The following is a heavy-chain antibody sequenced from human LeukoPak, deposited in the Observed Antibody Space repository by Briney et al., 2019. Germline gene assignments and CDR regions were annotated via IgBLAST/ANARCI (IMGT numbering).Heavy chain of an antibody. V-gene: IGHV4-31*03. Sequence: PSQTLSLTCTVSGGSISSGGYYWSWIRQHPGKGLEWIGYIYYSGSTYYNPSLKSRVTISVDTSKNQFSLKLSSVTAADTAVYYCAKTPYCSGGSCYAVGWFDPWGQGTLVTVSS. CDR3: AKTPYCSGGSCYAVGWFDP. CDR2: IYYSGST. D-gene: IGHD2-15*01. J-gene: IGHJ5*02. CDR1: GGSISSGGYY.